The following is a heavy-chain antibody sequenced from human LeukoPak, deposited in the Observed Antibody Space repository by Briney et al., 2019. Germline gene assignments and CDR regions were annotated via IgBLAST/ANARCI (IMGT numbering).Heavy chain of an antibody. CDR1: GYTFTSYG. CDR2: VNPNSGDT. Sequence: ASVKVSCKASGYTFTSYGISWVRQAPGQGLEWMGWVNPNSGDTNYPQKFQGRVTMTRDTSISTAYMELSRLGSDDTAVYYCARRSGVLTGYSNWGQGTLVTVSS. D-gene: IGHD3-9*01. V-gene: IGHV1-2*02. J-gene: IGHJ1*01. CDR3: ARRSGVLTGYSN.